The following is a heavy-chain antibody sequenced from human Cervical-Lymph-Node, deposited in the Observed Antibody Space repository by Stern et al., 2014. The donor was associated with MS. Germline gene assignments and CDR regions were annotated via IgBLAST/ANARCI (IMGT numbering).Heavy chain of an antibody. Sequence: VQLVQSGAEVKRPGSSLKVSCKTSGGSFSNYAFNWLRQAPGQGLEWMGGIIPMVDTANYAQKFKDRVTITAAESTNTTYMELSSLKSEDTAIYYCARGSPYYDYWTTYYGHFEFWGPGTLVTVSS. J-gene: IGHJ4*02. V-gene: IGHV1-69*01. D-gene: IGHD3-3*01. CDR2: IIPMVDTA. CDR3: ARGSPYYDYWTTYYGHFEF. CDR1: GGSFSNYA.